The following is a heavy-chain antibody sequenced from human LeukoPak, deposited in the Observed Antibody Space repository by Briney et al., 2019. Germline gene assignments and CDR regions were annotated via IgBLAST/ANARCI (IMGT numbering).Heavy chain of an antibody. CDR2: ICPGDSDT. V-gene: IGHV5-51*01. CDR3: ARQKGGSGYSYGDY. Sequence: GESLKISCKGSGYSFLRYWIGLLRQIPGTPLEWTGIICPGDSDTRYSPSFQAQVTISADKSISTAYLQWSSLKGSDTAMYYCARQKGGSGYSYGDYWGQGTLVTVSS. D-gene: IGHD5-18*01. J-gene: IGHJ4*02. CDR1: GYSFLRYW.